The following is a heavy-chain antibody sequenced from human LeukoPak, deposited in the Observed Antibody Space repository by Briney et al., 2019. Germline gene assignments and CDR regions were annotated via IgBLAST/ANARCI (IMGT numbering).Heavy chain of an antibody. CDR3: ATTTLRYCSSTSCYDPRNYYGMDV. Sequence: ASVKVSCKVSGYTLTELSMHWVRQAPGKGLEWMGGFDPEDGETIYAQKFQGRVTMTEDTSTDTAYMELSSLRSEDTAVYYCATTTLRYCSSTSCYDPRNYYGMDVWGKGTTVTVSS. D-gene: IGHD2-2*01. CDR1: GYTLTELS. CDR2: FDPEDGET. J-gene: IGHJ6*04. V-gene: IGHV1-24*01.